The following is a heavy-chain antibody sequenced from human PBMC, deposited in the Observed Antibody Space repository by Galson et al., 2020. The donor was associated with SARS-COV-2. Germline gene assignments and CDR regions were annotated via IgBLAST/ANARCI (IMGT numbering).Heavy chain of an antibody. Sequence: GGSLRLSCAASGFTFSSYEMNWVRQAPGKGLEWVSYISSSGSTIYYADSVKGRFTISRDNAKNSLYLQMNSLRAEDKAVYYCARDGAVAGLLDYWGQGTLVTVSS. D-gene: IGHD6-19*01. CDR3: ARDGAVAGLLDY. CDR2: ISSSGSTI. J-gene: IGHJ4*02. CDR1: GFTFSSYE. V-gene: IGHV3-48*03.